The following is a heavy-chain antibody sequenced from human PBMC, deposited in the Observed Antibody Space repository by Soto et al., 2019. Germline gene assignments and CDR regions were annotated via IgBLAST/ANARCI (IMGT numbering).Heavy chain of an antibody. CDR3: ARHFGQYTSKFDP. CDR2: IYYSGRT. V-gene: IGHV4-39*01. D-gene: IGHD6-13*01. CDR1: GGSISSSSYY. J-gene: IGHJ5*02. Sequence: QLQLQESGPGLVKPSETLSLTCTVSGGSISSSSYYWGWIRQPPGKGLEWIGSIYYSGRTYYNPTLNSRLTIFVYTSKSHFSLNLSSVTTADTAVYYCARHFGQYTSKFDPWGQGTLVTVSS.